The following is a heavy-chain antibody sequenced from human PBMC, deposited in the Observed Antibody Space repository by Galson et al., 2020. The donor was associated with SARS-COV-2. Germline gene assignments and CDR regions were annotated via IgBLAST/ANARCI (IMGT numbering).Heavy chain of an antibody. CDR2: LSYDGSNK. CDR3: ARDPMITFGGVIALNYYYYGMDG. CDR1: GFTFNSYS. Sequence: TGGSLRLSCAASGFTFNSYSMHWVRHAPGKALDWVAVLSYDGSNKYYADSVKGRFTISRDNSKNTLYLQLNSLRAEDTAVYYCARDPMITFGGVIALNYYYYGMDGGGQGTTVTVSS. J-gene: IGHJ6*02. D-gene: IGHD3-16*02. V-gene: IGHV3-30-3*01.